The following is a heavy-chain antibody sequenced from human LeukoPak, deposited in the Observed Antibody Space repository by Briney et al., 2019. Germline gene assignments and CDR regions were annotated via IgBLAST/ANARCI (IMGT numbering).Heavy chain of an antibody. Sequence: GGSLRLSCAASGFTSSSYGMHWVRQAPGKGLEWVALISYGGSNKYYAESVKGRFTISRDSSKNTLYLQMNSLRAEDTAVYYCAKAPLWYYYDSSAPYFDYWGQGTLVTVSS. CDR1: GFTSSSYG. J-gene: IGHJ4*02. V-gene: IGHV3-30*18. CDR2: ISYGGSNK. CDR3: AKAPLWYYYDSSAPYFDY. D-gene: IGHD3-22*01.